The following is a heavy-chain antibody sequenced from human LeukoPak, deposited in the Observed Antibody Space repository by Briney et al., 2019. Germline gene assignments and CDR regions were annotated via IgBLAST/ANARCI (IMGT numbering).Heavy chain of an antibody. CDR2: IYTSGST. J-gene: IGHJ3*02. CDR1: GGSISGYY. Sequence: SETLSLTCTVSGGSISGYYWSWIRQPAGKGLEWIGRIYTSGSTNYNPSLKSRVTMSVDTSKNQFSLKLSSVTAADTAVYYCARGRLWFGELGDAFDIWGQGTMVTVSS. D-gene: IGHD3-10*01. CDR3: ARGRLWFGELGDAFDI. V-gene: IGHV4-4*07.